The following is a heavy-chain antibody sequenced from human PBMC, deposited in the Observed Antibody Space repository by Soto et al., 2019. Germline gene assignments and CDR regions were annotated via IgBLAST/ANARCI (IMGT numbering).Heavy chain of an antibody. Sequence: SGPTLVNPTQTLTLTCTFSGFSLSADDVGVGWIRQPPGKALDWLAVIYWDDDKRYSPSLKSRLTITKDTYKNQVVLTMTNMDSVDTATYYGARTKYSISSFDYWGQGALVTVSS. V-gene: IGHV2-5*02. D-gene: IGHD6-6*01. CDR3: ARTKYSISSFDY. J-gene: IGHJ4*02. CDR1: GFSLSADDVG. CDR2: IYWDDDK.